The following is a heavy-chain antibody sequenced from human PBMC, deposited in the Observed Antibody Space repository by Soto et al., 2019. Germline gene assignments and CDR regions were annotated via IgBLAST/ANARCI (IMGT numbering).Heavy chain of an antibody. Sequence: SETLSLTCTVSGGSISSSSYYWGWIRQPPGKGLEWIGSIYYSGSTYYNPSLKSRVTISVDTSKNQFSLKLSSVTAADTAVYYCARLEWDYYYYGMEVWGQGTTVTVSS. CDR3: ARLEWDYYYYGMEV. V-gene: IGHV4-39*01. J-gene: IGHJ6*02. CDR2: IYYSGST. D-gene: IGHD1-1*01. CDR1: GGSISSSSYY.